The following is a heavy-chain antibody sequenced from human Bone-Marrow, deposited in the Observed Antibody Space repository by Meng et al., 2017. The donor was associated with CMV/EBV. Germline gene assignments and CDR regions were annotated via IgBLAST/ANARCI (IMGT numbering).Heavy chain of an antibody. Sequence: GGSLRLSCAASGFTVSSNYMSWVRQAPGKGLEWVAVISYDGSNKYYADSVKGRFTISRDNSKNTLYLQMNSLRAEDTAVYYCARRIQPYYFDYWGQGTLVTVSS. J-gene: IGHJ4*02. D-gene: IGHD5-18*01. CDR2: ISYDGSNK. V-gene: IGHV3-30*03. CDR1: GFTVSSNY. CDR3: ARRIQPYYFDY.